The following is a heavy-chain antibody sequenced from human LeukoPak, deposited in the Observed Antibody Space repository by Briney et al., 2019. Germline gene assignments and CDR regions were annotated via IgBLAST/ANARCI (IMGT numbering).Heavy chain of an antibody. CDR2: ISAYNGNT. CDR1: GYTFTSYG. V-gene: IGHV1-18*01. CDR3: ARGSSGFLEWPDAFDI. Sequence: ASVKVSCKASGYTFTSYGISWVRQAPGQGLEWMGWISAYNGNTNYAQKLQGRVTMTTDTSTSTAYMELRSLRSDDTAVYYCARGSSGFLEWPDAFDIWGQGTMVSVSS. D-gene: IGHD3-3*01. J-gene: IGHJ3*02.